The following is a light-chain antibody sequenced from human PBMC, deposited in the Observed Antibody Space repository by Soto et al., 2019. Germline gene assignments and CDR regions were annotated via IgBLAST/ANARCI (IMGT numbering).Light chain of an antibody. V-gene: IGKV1-33*01. J-gene: IGKJ4*01. Sequence: DIPMTQSASSLPASVGDTVTISCQASQDISKYLNWFQQKPGKAPKLLIYDVFNVETGVPSRFSGRGSGTDFTLIISNLQPEDLATYYCQQYDQLPITFGGGTKVDI. CDR3: QQYDQLPIT. CDR1: QDISKY. CDR2: DVF.